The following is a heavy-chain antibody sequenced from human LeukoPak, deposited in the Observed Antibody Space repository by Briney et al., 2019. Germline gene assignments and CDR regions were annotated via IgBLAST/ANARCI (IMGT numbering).Heavy chain of an antibody. CDR1: GFTFSDYY. V-gene: IGHV3-11*04. J-gene: IGHJ6*03. D-gene: IGHD1-14*01. CDR2: ISSSGSTI. CDR3: AKHPGDFTGIVNYYYMDA. Sequence: GGSLRLSCAASGFTFSDYYMSWIRQAPGKGLEWVSYISSSGSTIYYADSVKGRFTISRDNSKNTLFLQMNSLRAEDTAVYYCAKHPGDFTGIVNYYYMDAWGKGTTVTVSS.